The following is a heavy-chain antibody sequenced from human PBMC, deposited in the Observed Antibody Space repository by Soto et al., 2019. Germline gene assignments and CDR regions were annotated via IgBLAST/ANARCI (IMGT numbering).Heavy chain of an antibody. CDR3: APKTTAGYYFDY. V-gene: IGHV4-34*01. CDR1: GGSFSGYY. J-gene: IGHJ4*02. CDR2: INHSGST. Sequence: SETMSLTCAVDGGSFSGYYWSWIRQPPGKGLEWIGEINHSGSTNYNPSLKSRVTISVDTSKNQFSLKLSSVTAADTAVYYCAPKTTAGYYFDYWGQGTLVTVSS. D-gene: IGHD4-17*01.